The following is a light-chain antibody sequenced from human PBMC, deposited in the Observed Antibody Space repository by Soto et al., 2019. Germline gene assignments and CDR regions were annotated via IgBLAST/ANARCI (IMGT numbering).Light chain of an antibody. CDR2: DVS. CDR3: YSYTTSSTYV. J-gene: IGLJ1*01. V-gene: IGLV2-14*01. CDR1: SSDVGGYNY. Sequence: QSVLTQPASVSGSPGQSITISCSGTSSDVGGYNYVSWYQQHPGKAPQVMIYDVSNRPSGVSNRFSGSKSGNTASLTISGIQAEDEADYYCYSYTTSSTYVFGTGTKV.